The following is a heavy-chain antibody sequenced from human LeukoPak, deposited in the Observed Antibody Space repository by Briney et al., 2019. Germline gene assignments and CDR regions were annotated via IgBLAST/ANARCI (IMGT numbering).Heavy chain of an antibody. J-gene: IGHJ4*02. D-gene: IGHD3-22*01. CDR1: GGSFSGYY. CDR3: ALTYYYDSSGTFDY. V-gene: IGHV4-34*01. Sequence: SETLSLTCAVYGGSFSGYYWSWIRQPPGKGLEWIGEINHSGSTNYNPSLKSRVTISVDTSKNQSSLKLSSVTAADTAVYYCALTYYYDSSGTFDYWGQGTLVTVSS. CDR2: INHSGST.